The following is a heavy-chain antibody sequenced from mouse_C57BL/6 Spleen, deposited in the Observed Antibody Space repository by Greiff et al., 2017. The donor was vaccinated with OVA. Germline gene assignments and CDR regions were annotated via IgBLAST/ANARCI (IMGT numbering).Heavy chain of an antibody. D-gene: IGHD2-5*01. CDR2: IRLKSDNYAT. CDR1: GFTFSNYW. J-gene: IGHJ2*01. V-gene: IGHV6-3*01. CDR3: TGYSNYVDLDY. Sequence: EVMLVESGGGLVQPGGSMKLSCVASGFTFSNYWMNWVRQSPEKGLEWVAQIRLKSDNYATHYAESVKGRFTISRDDSKSSVYLQMNNIRAEDTGIYYCTGYSNYVDLDYWGQGTTLTGSS.